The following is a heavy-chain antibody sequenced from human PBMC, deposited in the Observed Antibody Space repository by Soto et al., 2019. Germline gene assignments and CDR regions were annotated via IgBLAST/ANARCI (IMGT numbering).Heavy chain of an antibody. CDR3: ATGPFPEAPAHFYCLVFAGLRFDY. V-gene: IGHV1-24*01. J-gene: IGHJ4*02. CDR2: FDPEDGET. CDR1: GYTLTELS. D-gene: IGHD3-9*01. Sequence: QVQLVQSGAEVKKPGASVKVSCKVSGYTLTELSMHWVRQAPGKGLEWMGGFDPEDGETIYARKLQGRVTMTEDTSTDTSYMALSRLRSEATAVYYWATGPFPEAPAHFYCLVFAGLRFDYWGQGTLVTVSS.